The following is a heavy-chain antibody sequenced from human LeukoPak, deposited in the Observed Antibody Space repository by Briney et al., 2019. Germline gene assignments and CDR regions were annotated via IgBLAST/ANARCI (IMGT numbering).Heavy chain of an antibody. CDR1: GGTFSSYA. V-gene: IGHV1-69*13. D-gene: IGHD6-13*01. J-gene: IGHJ6*03. CDR3: ARGIAAAGTEYYYMDV. CDR2: IIPIFGTA. Sequence: SVKVSCKASGGTFSSYAISWVRQAPGQGLEWMGGIIPIFGTANYAQKFQGRVTITADESTSTAYMELSSLRSEDTAVYYCARGIAAAGTEYYYMDVWGKGTTVTVSS.